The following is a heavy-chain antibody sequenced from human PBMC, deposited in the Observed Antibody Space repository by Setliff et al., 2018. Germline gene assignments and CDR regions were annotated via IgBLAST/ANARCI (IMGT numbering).Heavy chain of an antibody. CDR3: AKSPVAYCSGAVCYPFDY. CDR2: IWYDGSNI. V-gene: IGHV3-33*06. D-gene: IGHD2-8*02. CDR1: GFSFSTYA. Sequence: GESLKISCAASGFSFSTYAMHWVRQAPGKGLEWVALIWYDGSNIHYVDSVKGRFTISRDNSKNTLYLQMNSLRAEDTAVYFCAKSPVAYCSGAVCYPFDYWGQGTLVTVPS. J-gene: IGHJ4*02.